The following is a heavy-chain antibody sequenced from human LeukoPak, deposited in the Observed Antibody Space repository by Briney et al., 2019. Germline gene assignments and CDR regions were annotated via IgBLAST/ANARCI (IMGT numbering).Heavy chain of an antibody. D-gene: IGHD3-3*01. CDR1: GYTFTSYG. J-gene: IGHJ5*02. CDR3: ARDLRFSWFDP. CDR2: IGAYNGNT. V-gene: IGHV1-18*04. Sequence: ASVKVSCKASGYTFTSYGISWVRQAPGQGLEWMGWIGAYNGNTNYAQKFQGRVTITTDESTSTAYMELSSLRSEDTAVYYCARDLRFSWFDPWGQGTLVTVSS.